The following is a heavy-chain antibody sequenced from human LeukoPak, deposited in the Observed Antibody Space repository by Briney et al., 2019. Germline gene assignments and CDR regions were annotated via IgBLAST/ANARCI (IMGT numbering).Heavy chain of an antibody. J-gene: IGHJ5*02. CDR2: IYPGDSDT. V-gene: IGHV5-51*01. Sequence: GESLKISCKGSGYSFTSYWIGWVRQMPGKGLEWMGIIYPGDSDTRYSPSFQGQVTISADKSISTAYLQWSSLKASDTAMYYCARGGIQLWLHERGRNWFDPWGQGTVVTVSS. D-gene: IGHD5-18*01. CDR1: GYSFTSYW. CDR3: ARGGIQLWLHERGRNWFDP.